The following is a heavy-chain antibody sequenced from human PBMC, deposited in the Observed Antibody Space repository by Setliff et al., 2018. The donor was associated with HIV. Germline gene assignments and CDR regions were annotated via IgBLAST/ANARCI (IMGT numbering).Heavy chain of an antibody. CDR2: ISSSGTTI. D-gene: IGHD3-22*01. Sequence: GGSLRLSCAASGFTFSNYEMNWVRQAPGKGLEWVSYISSSGTTIYYADSVEGRFTISRDNAKNSLYLQMNSLRAEDTAVYYCARPNYYDSSGSFDYWGQGTLVTVSS. J-gene: IGHJ4*02. CDR1: GFTFSNYE. CDR3: ARPNYYDSSGSFDY. V-gene: IGHV3-48*03.